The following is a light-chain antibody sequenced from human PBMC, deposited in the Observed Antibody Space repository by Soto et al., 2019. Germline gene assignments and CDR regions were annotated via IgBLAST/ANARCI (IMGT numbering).Light chain of an antibody. CDR3: VQELRSPPWT. V-gene: IGKV2-28*01. Sequence: DIVVTQSPLTLPVTPGETASISCRSSQSLLHSNGYNYLDWYLQKPGQSPQLLIYLGSNRASGGPDRFSGSGSGTDFTLKISRVEAEDVGGYYCVQELRSPPWTFGQGTKVEIK. J-gene: IGKJ1*01. CDR2: LGS. CDR1: QSLLHSNGYNY.